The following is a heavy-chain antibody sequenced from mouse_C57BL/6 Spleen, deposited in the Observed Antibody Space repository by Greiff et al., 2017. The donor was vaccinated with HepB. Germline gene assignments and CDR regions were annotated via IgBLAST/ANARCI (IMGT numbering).Heavy chain of an antibody. CDR2: INPSSGYT. D-gene: IGHD1-1*01. CDR3: ARSYYGSSFDY. J-gene: IGHJ2*01. CDR1: GYTFTSYW. V-gene: IGHV1-7*01. Sequence: VQLQQSGAELAKPGASVKLSCKASGYTFTSYWMHWVKQRPGQGLEWIGYINPSSGYTKYNQKFKDKATLTADKSYSTAYMQLSSLTYEDSAVYYCARSYYGSSFDYWGQGTTLTVSS.